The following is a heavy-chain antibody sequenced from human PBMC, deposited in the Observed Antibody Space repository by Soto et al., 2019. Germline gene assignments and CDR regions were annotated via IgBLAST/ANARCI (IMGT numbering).Heavy chain of an antibody. D-gene: IGHD6-19*01. Sequence: EVQLVESGGGLVQPGGSLRLSCAASGFTFSDHWMHWVRQVPGKGLVWVARINSDGSATTYADSVKGRFTISRANXXXTLXXQXDXLRXEDTALYYCARGYSSGPDYWGQGTLVTVSS. CDR2: INSDGSAT. J-gene: IGHJ4*02. CDR1: GFTFSDHW. V-gene: IGHV3-74*01. CDR3: ARGYSSGPDY.